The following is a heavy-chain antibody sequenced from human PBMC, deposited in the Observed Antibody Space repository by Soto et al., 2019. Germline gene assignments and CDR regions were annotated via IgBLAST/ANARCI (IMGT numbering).Heavy chain of an antibody. D-gene: IGHD3-9*01. Sequence: LRLSCAASGFTFSDAWMSWVRQAPGKGLEWVGRIKSKTDGGTRDYAAPVKGRVTISRDDSKNTLYLQMNSLKTEDTAVYYCTCLHYDILTGSKWHYFDYWGQGTRVTVSS. V-gene: IGHV3-15*01. CDR2: IKSKTDGGTR. J-gene: IGHJ4*02. CDR1: GFTFSDAW. CDR3: TCLHYDILTGSKWHYFDY.